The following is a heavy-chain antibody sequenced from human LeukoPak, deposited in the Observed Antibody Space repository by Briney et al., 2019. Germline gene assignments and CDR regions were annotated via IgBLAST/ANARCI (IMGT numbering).Heavy chain of an antibody. V-gene: IGHV5-51*01. Sequence: GESLKISCKGSGYSFTSYWICWVRQMPGKGVEWLGIIYPGDSDTRYSPSFQGQVTISADKSISTAYLQWSSLKASDTAMYYCARRGRYCSGGSCYDDYWGQGTLVTVSS. CDR3: ARRGRYCSGGSCYDDY. D-gene: IGHD2-15*01. J-gene: IGHJ4*02. CDR2: IYPGDSDT. CDR1: GYSFTSYW.